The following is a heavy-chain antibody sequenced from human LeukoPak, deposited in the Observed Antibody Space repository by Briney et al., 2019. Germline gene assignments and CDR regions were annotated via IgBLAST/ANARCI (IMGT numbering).Heavy chain of an antibody. CDR2: IYTSGST. CDR1: GGSISSGSYY. Sequence: SETLSLTCTVSGGSISSGSYYWSWIRQPAGKGLEWIGRIYTSGSTNYNPSLKSRVTISVDTSKNQFSLKLSSVTAADTAVYYCARDPSPMTTLPYWYFDLWGRGTLVTVSS. CDR3: ARDPSPMTTLPYWYFDL. D-gene: IGHD4-11*01. J-gene: IGHJ2*01. V-gene: IGHV4-61*02.